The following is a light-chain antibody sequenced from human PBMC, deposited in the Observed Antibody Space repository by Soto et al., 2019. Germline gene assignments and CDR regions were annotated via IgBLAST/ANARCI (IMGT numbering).Light chain of an antibody. CDR2: EVS. V-gene: IGLV2-14*01. J-gene: IGLJ3*02. CDR3: SSYTTISTLEV. CDR1: SSDVGGYNY. Sequence: QSVLTQPAFVSGSPGQSITISCTGTSSDVGGYNYVSWYQQHPGKAPKLMIYEVSNRPSGVSNRFSGSKSGNTASLTISGLQAEDEADYYCSSYTTISTLEVFGGGTKLTVL.